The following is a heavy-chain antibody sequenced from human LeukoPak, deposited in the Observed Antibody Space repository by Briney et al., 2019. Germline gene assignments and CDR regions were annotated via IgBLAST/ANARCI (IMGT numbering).Heavy chain of an antibody. CDR2: IFYSGST. D-gene: IGHD1-26*01. CDR1: GCSISSGGYY. J-gene: IGHJ6*03. CDR3: ARGGSGSYLYYHYYYMDV. V-gene: IGHV4-31*03. Sequence: SQTLSLTCTVSGCSISSGGYYWSWIRQHPGKGLEWIGYIFYSGSTYYNPSLKSRVTISVDTSENQFSLKLSSVTAADTAVYYCARGGSGSYLYYHYYYMDVRGKGTTVTVFS.